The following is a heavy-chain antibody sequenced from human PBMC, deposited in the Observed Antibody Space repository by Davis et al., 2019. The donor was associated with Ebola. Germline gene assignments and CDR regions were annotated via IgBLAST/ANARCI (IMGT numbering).Heavy chain of an antibody. CDR2: IWYDGSNK. CDR1: GFTFSSYG. Sequence: GESLKISCAASGFTFSSYGMHWVRQAPGKGLEWVAVIWYDGSNKYYADSVKGRFTISRDNSKNTLYLQMNSLRAEDTAVYYCARDRYYGSGDWYFDLWGRGTLVTVSS. CDR3: ARDRYYGSGDWYFDL. V-gene: IGHV3-33*01. D-gene: IGHD3-10*01. J-gene: IGHJ2*01.